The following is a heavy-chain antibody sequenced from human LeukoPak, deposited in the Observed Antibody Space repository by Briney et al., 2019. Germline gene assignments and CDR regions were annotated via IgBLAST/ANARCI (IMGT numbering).Heavy chain of an antibody. CDR1: GYTFTGYY. CDR3: ARDRSSSMDYYYYMDV. J-gene: IGHJ6*03. V-gene: IGHV1-2*02. CDR2: INPNSGGT. Sequence: ASVKVSCKASGYTFTGYYIYWVRQPPGQGLEWMGWINPNSGGTNYVQKFQGRVTMTRDTSIGTASMELSRLRSADTAVYYCARDRSSSMDYYYYMDVWGKGTTVTVSS. D-gene: IGHD6-6*01.